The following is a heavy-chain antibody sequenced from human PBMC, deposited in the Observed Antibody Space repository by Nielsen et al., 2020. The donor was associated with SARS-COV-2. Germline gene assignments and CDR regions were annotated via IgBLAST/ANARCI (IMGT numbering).Heavy chain of an antibody. CDR1: GGSISSGSYY. V-gene: IGHV4-61*02. CDR2: IYTSGST. Sequence: SETLSLTCTVSGGSISSGSYYWSWIRQPAGKGLEWIGRIYTSGSTNYNPSLKSRVTISVDTSKNQFSLKLSSVTAADTAVYYCARVRCSGGRCPGYFDYWGQGTLVTGSS. D-gene: IGHD2-15*01. J-gene: IGHJ4*02. CDR3: ARVRCSGGRCPGYFDY.